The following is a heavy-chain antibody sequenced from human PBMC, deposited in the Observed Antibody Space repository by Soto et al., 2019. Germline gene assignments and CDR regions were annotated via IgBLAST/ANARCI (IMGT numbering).Heavy chain of an antibody. CDR3: VRGQNWAFES. V-gene: IGHV3-7*01. CDR2: IKGDGSEK. J-gene: IGHJ4*02. CDR1: GFTFSSYW. D-gene: IGHD7-27*01. Sequence: PGGSLRLSCAASGFTFSSYWINWVRQAPGKGLEWVANIKGDGSEKSYVDSVKGRFTISRDNAKNSLYLQMSSLRAEDTAAYHCVRGQNWAFESWGQGTLVTVSS.